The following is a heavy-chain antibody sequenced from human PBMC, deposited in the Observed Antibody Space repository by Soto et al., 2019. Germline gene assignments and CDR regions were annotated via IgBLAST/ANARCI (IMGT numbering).Heavy chain of an antibody. CDR2: IDPTDSYT. CDR3: ARHGYGYYDSSGYYYREDWFDP. V-gene: IGHV5-10-1*01. D-gene: IGHD3-22*01. J-gene: IGHJ5*02. CDR1: GYSFTTYW. Sequence: PGESLKISCKGSGYSFTTYWITWVRQMPGKGLEWMGRIDPTDSYTNYSPSFQGHVTISADKSISTAYLQWSSPKASDTAMYYCARHGYGYYDSSGYYYREDWFDPWGQGTLVTVSS.